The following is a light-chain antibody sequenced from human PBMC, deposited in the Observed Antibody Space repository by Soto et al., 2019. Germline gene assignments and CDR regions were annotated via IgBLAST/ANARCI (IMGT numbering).Light chain of an antibody. Sequence: EIVLTQSPGTLSLSPGKRATLSCRASQSISSSYLAWYQQRPGQAPRLLIYGASSRATGIPDRFSGSGSGTEFTLSISSLEPEDFAVYYCQHRSSWPRTFGRGTKVDI. CDR2: GAS. J-gene: IGKJ1*01. CDR3: QHRSSWPRT. V-gene: IGKV3D-20*02. CDR1: QSISSSY.